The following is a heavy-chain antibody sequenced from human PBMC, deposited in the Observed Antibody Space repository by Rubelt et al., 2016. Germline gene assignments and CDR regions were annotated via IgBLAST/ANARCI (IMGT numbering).Heavy chain of an antibody. J-gene: IGHJ4*01. CDR1: GFSVRSKY. Sequence: EVQLLESGGGLVQPGGSLRLSCAASGFSVRSKYMSWVRQAPGRGLEWVSLLHSSDSPYYADSVRGRFTISRDNAKNTLYLQMNSLRAEDTAVYYGARRENIAAAGTLDYWGLGTLVTVSS. CDR3: ARRENIAAAGTLDY. D-gene: IGHD6-13*01. CDR2: LHSSDSP. V-gene: IGHV3-66*01.